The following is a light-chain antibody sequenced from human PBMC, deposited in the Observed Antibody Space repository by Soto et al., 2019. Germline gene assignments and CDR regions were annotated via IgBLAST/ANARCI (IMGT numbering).Light chain of an antibody. CDR1: QGISSN. V-gene: IGKV1-9*01. CDR3: QQLERYPTHT. Sequence: DIQLTQSPSFLSASVGDRVTITCRASQGISSNLAWYQQKPGKAPKLLIDEASTLQSGVSSTFSGRGSGTESTLTIISLQPEAFPTYSCQQLERYPTHTFGGGTKVDIK. CDR2: EAS. J-gene: IGKJ4*01.